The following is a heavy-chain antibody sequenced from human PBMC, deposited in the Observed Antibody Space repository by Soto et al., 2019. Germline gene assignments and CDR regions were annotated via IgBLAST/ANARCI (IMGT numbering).Heavy chain of an antibody. CDR3: ARGIAAAGTDYFDY. V-gene: IGHV1-8*01. D-gene: IGHD6-13*01. CDR2: MNPNSGNT. CDR1: GYSLTSYY. Sequence: ASVKVSCKASGYSLTSYYMHRVRQATGQGLEWMGWMNPNSGNTGYAQKFQGRVTMTRNTSISTAYMGLSSLRSEDTAVYYCARGIAAAGTDYFDYWGQGTLVTVSS. J-gene: IGHJ4*02.